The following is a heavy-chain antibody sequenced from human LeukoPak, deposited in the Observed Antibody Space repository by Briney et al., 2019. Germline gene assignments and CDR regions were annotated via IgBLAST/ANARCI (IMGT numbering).Heavy chain of an antibody. CDR2: IYYSGST. Sequence: SETLSLTCTVSGGSISSSSYYWGWIRQPPGKGLEWIGSIYYSGSTYYNPSLKSRVTISVDTSKNQFSLKLSSVAAADTAVYYCARHKYYFDYWGQGTLVTVSS. J-gene: IGHJ4*02. V-gene: IGHV4-39*01. CDR1: GGSISSSSYY. CDR3: ARHKYYFDY.